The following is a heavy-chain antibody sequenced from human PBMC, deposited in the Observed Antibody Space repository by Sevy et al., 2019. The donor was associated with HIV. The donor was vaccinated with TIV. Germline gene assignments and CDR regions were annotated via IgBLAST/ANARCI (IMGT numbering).Heavy chain of an antibody. CDR3: ARLDPSGPRDY. CDR1: GDSISGTDYS. D-gene: IGHD5-12*01. CDR2: IHYKGTT. V-gene: IGHV4-39*01. J-gene: IGHJ4*02. Sequence: SETLSLTCTVSGDSISGTDYSWGWIRQPPGKGLEWIGNIHYKGTTYYNPSLKSRVTVSVDTSKNQFSLRLSSVSVADTAVYYCARLDPSGPRDYWGQGTLVTVSS.